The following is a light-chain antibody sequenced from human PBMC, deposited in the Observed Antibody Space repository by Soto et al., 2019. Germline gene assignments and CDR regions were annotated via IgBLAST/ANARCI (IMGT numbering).Light chain of an antibody. V-gene: IGKV1-9*01. CDR3: QQRNSYPRT. J-gene: IGKJ2*01. CDR2: AAS. CDR1: QGINIF. Sequence: DIQLTQSPSFLSASVGDXVTITCRASQGINIFLAWFQQKPGKAPNLLISAASTLQSGVPSRFSGSGSETEFTLTITSLQPEDSATYYCQQRNSYPRTFGQGTKVDNK.